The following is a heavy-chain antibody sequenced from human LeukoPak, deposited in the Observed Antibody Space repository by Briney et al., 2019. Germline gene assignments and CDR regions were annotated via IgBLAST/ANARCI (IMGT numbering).Heavy chain of an antibody. CDR3: ASLKGGSYGAFDI. Sequence: GGSLRLSCAASGFTFSSYWMSWVRQAPGKGLEWVANIKQDGSEKYYVDSVKGRFTISRDNAKNSLYLQMNSLRAEDTAVYYCASLKGGSYGAFDIWGQGTMVTVSS. CDR2: IKQDGSEK. D-gene: IGHD1-26*01. J-gene: IGHJ3*02. V-gene: IGHV3-7*01. CDR1: GFTFSSYW.